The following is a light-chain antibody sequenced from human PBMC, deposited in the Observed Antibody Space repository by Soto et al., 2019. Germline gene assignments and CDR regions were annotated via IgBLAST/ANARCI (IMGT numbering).Light chain of an antibody. Sequence: EIVLTQSPATLSLSPGERATLSCRASQSVSSYLAWYQQKPGQAPRLLIYDASNRATGIPARFSGSGSGTDSTLTISSLAPEDFAVYYCQQRSTWPPTFGQGTKLDIK. J-gene: IGKJ2*01. V-gene: IGKV3-11*01. CDR1: QSVSSY. CDR3: QQRSTWPPT. CDR2: DAS.